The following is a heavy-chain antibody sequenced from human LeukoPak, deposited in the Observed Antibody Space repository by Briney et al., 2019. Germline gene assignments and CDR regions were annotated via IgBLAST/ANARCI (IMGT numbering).Heavy chain of an antibody. Sequence: GGSLRLSCAASGFTFSTYAMSWARQAPGKGLEWVSAISATGGGTYYADSVKGRFTISRDNSKNTLYLQMNSLRAEDTAAYYCARGRYCFDYWGQGTLVTVSS. CDR2: ISATGGGT. J-gene: IGHJ4*02. D-gene: IGHD3-16*01. V-gene: IGHV3-23*01. CDR3: ARGRYCFDY. CDR1: GFTFSTYA.